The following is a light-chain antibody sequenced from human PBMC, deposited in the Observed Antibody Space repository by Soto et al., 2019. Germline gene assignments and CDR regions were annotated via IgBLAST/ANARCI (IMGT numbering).Light chain of an antibody. Sequence: QSALTQPASVSGSPGQSITISCTESGTDVGSQNFVSWYQHHPGEAPKLMIYEGNKRPSGVSNRFSGSKSGTTASLTISGLQAKDEADYYCSSYAGRGAIFGGGTKLTVL. J-gene: IGLJ2*01. CDR1: GTDVGSQNF. V-gene: IGLV2-23*01. CDR2: EGN. CDR3: SSYAGRGAI.